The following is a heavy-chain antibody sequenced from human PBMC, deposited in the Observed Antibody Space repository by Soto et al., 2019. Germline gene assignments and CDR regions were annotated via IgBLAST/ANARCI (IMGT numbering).Heavy chain of an antibody. Sequence: ASVKASCKVSRYTLTEISLHCVRQSPGKGLEWMGGFDPEDGETIYAQKFQGRVTMTEDTSTDTAYMELSSLRSEDTAVYYCATVVVAGTAHYFDYWGQGTLVTVSS. V-gene: IGHV1-24*01. CDR3: ATVVVAGTAHYFDY. CDR1: RYTLTEIS. D-gene: IGHD6-19*01. CDR2: FDPEDGET. J-gene: IGHJ4*02.